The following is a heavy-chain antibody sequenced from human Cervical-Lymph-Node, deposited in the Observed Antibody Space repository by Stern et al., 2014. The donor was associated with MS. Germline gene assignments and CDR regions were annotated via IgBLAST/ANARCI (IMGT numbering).Heavy chain of an antibody. CDR3: AREPWTTRHYYYYGMDV. CDR2: IYYSGST. V-gene: IGHV4-31*03. J-gene: IGHJ6*02. Sequence: VQLEESGPGLVKPSQTLSLTCTVSGGSISSGGYYWSWIRQHPGKGLEWIGYIYYSGSTYYNPSLKSRVTISVDTSKNQFSLKLSSVTAADTAVYYCAREPWTTRHYYYYGMDVWGQGTTVTVSS. CDR1: GGSISSGGYY. D-gene: IGHD1-1*01.